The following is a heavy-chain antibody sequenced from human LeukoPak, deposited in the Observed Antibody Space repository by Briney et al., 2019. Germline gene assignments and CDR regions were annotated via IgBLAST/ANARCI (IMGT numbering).Heavy chain of an antibody. CDR1: GASFSSSTYY. CDR2: IYYSGST. CDR3: ARHAGGISATGTRPFDY. J-gene: IGHJ4*02. D-gene: IGHD6-13*01. Sequence: SETLSLTCTVPGASFSSSTYYWGWIRQPPGKGLEWIGSIYYSGSTYYNPSLKSRVTMSVDTSKNQFSLKLSSVTAADTAVYYCARHAGGISATGTRPFDYWGQGTLVTVSS. V-gene: IGHV4-39*01.